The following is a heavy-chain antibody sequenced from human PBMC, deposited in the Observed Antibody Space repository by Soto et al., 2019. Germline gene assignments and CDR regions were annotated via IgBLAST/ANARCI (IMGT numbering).Heavy chain of an antibody. CDR2: IYPGDSDT. D-gene: IGHD4-4*01. V-gene: IGHV5-51*01. CDR3: SRQISNFRDYNSAMEF. J-gene: IGHJ6*01. Sequence: KGLEWMGSIYPGDSDTRYSPSFQGHVTITVDKSTNTAYLQWNTLRASDTAMYYFSRQISNFRDYNSAMEFLVQGTTVTVSS.